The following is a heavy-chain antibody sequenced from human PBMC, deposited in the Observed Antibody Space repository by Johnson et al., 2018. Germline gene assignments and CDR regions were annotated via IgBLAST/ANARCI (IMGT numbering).Heavy chain of an antibody. CDR3: AKGLHYYSYGMDV. D-gene: IGHD2-15*01. CDR2: IKQDGSEK. Sequence: VQLVQSGGGLVQPGGSLRLSCAASGFTFSNYWMSWVRQAPEKGLEWVANIKQDGSEKYYVDSVKGRFTISRDNSKNTLYLQMNSLRAEDTAVYYCAKGLHYYSYGMDVWGQGTTVTVSS. CDR1: GFTFSNYW. V-gene: IGHV3-7*01. J-gene: IGHJ6*02.